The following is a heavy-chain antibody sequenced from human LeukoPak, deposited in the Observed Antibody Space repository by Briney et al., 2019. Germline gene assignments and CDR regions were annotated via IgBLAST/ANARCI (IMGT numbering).Heavy chain of an antibody. J-gene: IGHJ4*02. V-gene: IGHV3-30*18. Sequence: GGSLRLSCAASGFTFSSYGMHWVRQAPGKGLEWVAVISYDGSNKYYADSVKGRFTISRDNSKNTLYLQMNSLRADDTAVYYCAKDPTHFRVWDDYDTNILSHWGQGTLVTVSS. CDR2: ISYDGSNK. CDR3: AKDPTHFRVWDDYDTNILSH. D-gene: IGHD4/OR15-4a*01. CDR1: GFTFSSYG.